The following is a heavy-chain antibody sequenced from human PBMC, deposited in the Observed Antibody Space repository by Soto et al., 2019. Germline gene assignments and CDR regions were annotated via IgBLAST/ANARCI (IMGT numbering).Heavy chain of an antibody. J-gene: IGHJ6*02. D-gene: IGHD6-13*01. CDR1: GYNLREYG. Sequence: QVQLVQSGVEVKKPGASVKVSCTAHGYNLREYGVSWLRQAPGLGFEWMGWISGDNVIRRSSQKFHDRLTMTTDTSTITGSMELRSLRSQDKALYYGGREGQQGAQERFCQFKGVDDWGQGTSVTVSS. CDR2: ISGDNVIR. CDR3: GREGQQGAQERFCQFKGVDD. V-gene: IGHV1-18*01.